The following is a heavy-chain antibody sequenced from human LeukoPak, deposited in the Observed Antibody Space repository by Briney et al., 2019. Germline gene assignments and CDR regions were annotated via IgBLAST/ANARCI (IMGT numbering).Heavy chain of an antibody. V-gene: IGHV4-59*01. Sequence: SETLSLTCTVSGGSINSFYWSWIRQSPGKGLEWIGYISFSGSATYNPSLKSRVTISVDTSKNQFSLNLTSVTAADTAFYYCASAALGGWFAPWGQGTLVTVSS. CDR3: ASAALGGWFAP. CDR1: GGSINSFY. CDR2: ISFSGSA. J-gene: IGHJ5*02.